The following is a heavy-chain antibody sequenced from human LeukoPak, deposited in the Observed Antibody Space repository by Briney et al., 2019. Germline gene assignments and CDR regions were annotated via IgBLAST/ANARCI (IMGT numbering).Heavy chain of an antibody. CDR1: GFTLSAYA. J-gene: IGHJ4*02. Sequence: PGRSLRLSCAASGFTLSAYAMHWVRQAPGKGLEWVALISYDGSNKYYADFVKGRFTISRDSSKNTLYLQVNSLRAEDTAVYYYAKEGLGSSWYPNYFDYWGQGTLVTVSS. CDR2: ISYDGSNK. CDR3: AKEGLGSSWYPNYFDY. D-gene: IGHD6-13*01. V-gene: IGHV3-30*18.